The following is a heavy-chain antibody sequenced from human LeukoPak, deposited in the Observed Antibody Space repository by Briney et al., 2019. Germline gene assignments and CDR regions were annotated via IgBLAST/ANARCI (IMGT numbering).Heavy chain of an antibody. D-gene: IGHD3-16*01. CDR1: GFTFSDYY. J-gene: IGHJ1*01. CDR3: ARGFSGGGFEKTGEYFHH. CDR2: IRSRSSYT. Sequence: PGGSLRLSCSASGFTFSDYYMSWLRHAPGTGLDLISYIRSRSSYTNTADPMKGRFTISSDKTKNSLYLQMNSLTVENTAVYYWARGFSGGGFEKTGEYFHHWGQGTLVTVSS. V-gene: IGHV3-11*05.